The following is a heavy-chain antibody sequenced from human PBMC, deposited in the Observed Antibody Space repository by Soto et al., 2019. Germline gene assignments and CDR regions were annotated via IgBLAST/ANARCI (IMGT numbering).Heavy chain of an antibody. V-gene: IGHV4-34*01. J-gene: IGHJ4*02. CDR2: INHSGST. CDR3: ARFGITIFGVGLCDYFDY. D-gene: IGHD3-3*01. Sequence: QVQLQQWGAGLLKPSETLSLTCAVYGGSFSGYYWSWIRQTPGKGLEWIGEINHSGSTNYNPSLKSRVTISVDTSKNQFSLNLSSVTAADTAVYYCARFGITIFGVGLCDYFDYWGQGTLVTVSS. CDR1: GGSFSGYY.